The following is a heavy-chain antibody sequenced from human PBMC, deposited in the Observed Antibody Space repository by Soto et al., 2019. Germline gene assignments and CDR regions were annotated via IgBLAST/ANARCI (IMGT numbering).Heavy chain of an antibody. CDR1: GDSVSSNSAA. CDR3: ARGLASEYYYDSSGYYRSYGMDV. V-gene: IGHV6-1*01. D-gene: IGHD3-22*01. Sequence: PSRTLSLTCAISGDSVSSNSAAWNWIRQSPSRGLEWLGRTYYRSKWYNDYAVSVKSRITINPDTSKNQFSLQLNSVTPEDTAVYYCARGLASEYYYDSSGYYRSYGMDVWGQGTTVTVSS. CDR2: TYYRSKWYN. J-gene: IGHJ6*02.